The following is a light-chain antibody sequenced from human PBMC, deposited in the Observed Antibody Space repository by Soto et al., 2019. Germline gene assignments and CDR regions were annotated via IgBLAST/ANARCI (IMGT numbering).Light chain of an antibody. V-gene: IGKV3-11*01. J-gene: IGKJ4*01. CDR2: DAS. Sequence: EIVLTQSPATLSLSPGESATLSCRASQSVSSFLAWYQQKPGQAPRLLMYDASSRATGFPARFSGRGSETAFTLTISILEPEDFGIYYCQQRSNWPSTFGRGTKVEIK. CDR1: QSVSSF. CDR3: QQRSNWPST.